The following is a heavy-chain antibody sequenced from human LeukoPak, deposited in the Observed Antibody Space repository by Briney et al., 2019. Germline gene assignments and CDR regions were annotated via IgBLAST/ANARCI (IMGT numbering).Heavy chain of an antibody. J-gene: IGHJ2*01. CDR3: ARYSSSWYGPNWYFDL. Sequence: GASVKVSCKASGYAFITYGISWVRQAPGEGLEWMGWISPYNGNTNYAQKLQGRVTMTTDTSTSTAYLELRSLRSDDTAVYYCARYSSSWYGPNWYFDLWGRGTLVTVSS. CDR1: GYAFITYG. CDR2: ISPYNGNT. V-gene: IGHV1-18*01. D-gene: IGHD6-13*01.